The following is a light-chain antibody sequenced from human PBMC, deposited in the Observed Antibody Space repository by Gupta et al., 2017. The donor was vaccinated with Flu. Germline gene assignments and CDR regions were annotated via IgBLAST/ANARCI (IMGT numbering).Light chain of an antibody. J-gene: IGKJ4*01. CDR2: WAS. CDR1: QSVLYSSNNKNY. V-gene: IGKV4-1*01. CDR3: QQYYSTSLT. Sequence: CKSSQSVLYSSNNKNYLAWYQQKPGQPPKLLIYWASTRESGVPDRFSGSGSGTDFTLTISSLQAEDVAVYYCQQYYSTSLTFGGGTKVEIK.